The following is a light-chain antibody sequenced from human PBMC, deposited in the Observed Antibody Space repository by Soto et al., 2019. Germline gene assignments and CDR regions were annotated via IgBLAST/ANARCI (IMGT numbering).Light chain of an antibody. CDR2: EVS. J-gene: IGLJ1*01. CDR3: SSYTSSTPLGYV. CDR1: GSDVGGYNF. V-gene: IGLV2-14*01. Sequence: QSVLTQPASVSGSPGQSITISCTGTGSDVGGYNFVSWYQQHPGKAPKLMIYEVSNRPSGVSNRFSGSKSGNTASLTISGLQAEDEADYYCSSYTSSTPLGYVFGTGTKVTVL.